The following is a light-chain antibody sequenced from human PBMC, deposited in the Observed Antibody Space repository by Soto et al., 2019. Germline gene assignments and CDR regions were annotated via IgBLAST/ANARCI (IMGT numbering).Light chain of an antibody. J-gene: IGKJ4*01. CDR1: QSISTY. V-gene: IGKV1-39*01. Sequence: DIQMTQSPSSLSASVGDRVTITCRASQSISTYLNWYQQKPGKAPKLLISAEYSLHSGVPSRFSGSGSGTDFTLTISSLHPEDFATYYCQQPYSIPRTFGGGTKVDIK. CDR2: AEY. CDR3: QQPYSIPRT.